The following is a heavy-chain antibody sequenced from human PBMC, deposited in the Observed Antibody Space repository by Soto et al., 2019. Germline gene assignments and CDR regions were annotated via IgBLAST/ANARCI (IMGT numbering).Heavy chain of an antibody. J-gene: IGHJ4*02. CDR1: GFTFRTYE. CDR3: AREGGGYTQTLDY. CDR2: ISSTGGSI. V-gene: IGHV3-48*03. D-gene: IGHD5-12*01. Sequence: EVQLVESGGGLVQPGGSLRLSCAASGFTFRTYEMNWVRQAPGKGLEWVSYISSTGGSIYYADSVKGRFTISRDNDKNSLDLHVNSLRAEDTALYYCAREGGGYTQTLDYWGQGTLVTVSS.